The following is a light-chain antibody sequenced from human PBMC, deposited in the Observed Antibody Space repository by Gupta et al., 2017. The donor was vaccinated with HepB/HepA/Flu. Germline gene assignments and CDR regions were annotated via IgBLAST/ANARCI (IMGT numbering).Light chain of an antibody. CDR3: GQSNTSTTRCV. J-gene: IGLJ1*01. V-gene: IGLV2-14*03. Sequence: QSALTQPASVSGSPGQSITISCTGTTSDVGGYNYVSWYQQHPGKATKFIMSDDSNRPSGVSNRGLCYTSGNKASPQTMGLRAEEEADDYCGQSNTSTTRCVFGTGTKLTVL. CDR2: DDS. CDR1: TSDVGGYNY.